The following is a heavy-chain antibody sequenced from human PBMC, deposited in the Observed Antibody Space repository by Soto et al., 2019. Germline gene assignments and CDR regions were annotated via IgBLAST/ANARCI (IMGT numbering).Heavy chain of an antibody. CDR1: GGTFSSYA. Sequence: QVQLVQSGAEVKKPGSSVKVSCKASGGTFSSYAISWVRQAPGQGLEWLGGIIPIFGTANYAQKFQGRVKITADKSTRTAYMELRSLRSEDTAVYYCARDDQRSHSSGYYVSLYYWGQGTLGTGSS. V-gene: IGHV1-69*06. CDR3: ARDDQRSHSSGYYVSLYY. CDR2: IIPIFGTA. J-gene: IGHJ4*02. D-gene: IGHD3-22*01.